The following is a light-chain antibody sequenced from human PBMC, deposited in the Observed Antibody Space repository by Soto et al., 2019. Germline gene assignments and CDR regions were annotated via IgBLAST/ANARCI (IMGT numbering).Light chain of an antibody. CDR1: SSDVGRYDY. J-gene: IGLJ1*01. Sequence: SALTQRRAGAASPGQSVTISYTGTSSDVGRYDYVSWYQQHPGKAPKLIVYDVTERPSGVPDRFSGSKSGNTASLTISGLQAEDEADYSCCSFAGSYSYVFGTGTKVTVL. V-gene: IGLV2-11*01. CDR2: DVT. CDR3: CSFAGSYSYV.